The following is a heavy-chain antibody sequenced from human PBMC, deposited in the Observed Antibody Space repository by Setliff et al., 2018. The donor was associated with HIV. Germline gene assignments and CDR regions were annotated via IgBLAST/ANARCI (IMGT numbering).Heavy chain of an antibody. J-gene: IGHJ4*02. CDR1: GGSISSYY. CDR3: ARDLVVVVAATVFNYFDY. D-gene: IGHD2-15*01. Sequence: PSETLSLTCTVSGGSISSYYWSWIRQPAGKGLEWIGRIYTSGSTNYNPSLKSRVTMSVDTSKNQFSLKLSSVTAADTAVYYCARDLVVVVAATVFNYFDYWGQGTLVTVSS. V-gene: IGHV4-4*07. CDR2: IYTSGST.